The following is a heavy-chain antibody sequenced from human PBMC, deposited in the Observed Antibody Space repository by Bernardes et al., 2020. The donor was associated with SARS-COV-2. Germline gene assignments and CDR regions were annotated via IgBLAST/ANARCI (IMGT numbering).Heavy chain of an antibody. D-gene: IGHD2-15*01. J-gene: IGHJ6*02. Sequence: GGSLRLSCAASGFTFSSYEMNWVRQAPGKGLEWVSYISSSGSTIYYADSVKGRFTISRDNAKNSLYLQMNSLRAEDTAVYYCARAYCSGGSCYSYYYGMDVWGQGTTVTVSS. V-gene: IGHV3-48*03. CDR1: GFTFSSYE. CDR3: ARAYCSGGSCYSYYYGMDV. CDR2: ISSSGSTI.